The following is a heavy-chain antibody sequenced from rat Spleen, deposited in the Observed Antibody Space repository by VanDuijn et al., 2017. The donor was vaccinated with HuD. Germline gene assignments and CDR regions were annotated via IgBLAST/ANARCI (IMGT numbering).Heavy chain of an antibody. CDR2: INYDGGST. V-gene: IGHV5-20*01. CDR1: GFTFSNYF. CDR3: ARHHYDGYYHGPVLGVMDA. Sequence: EVQLVESGGGLVQPGRSLKVSCAASGFTFSNYFMAWVRQAPTKGLEWVASINYDGGSTYYRDSVKGRFIISRDNAKSTLYLQMDSLRSEDTASYYCARHHYDGYYHGPVLGVMDAWGQGASVTVSS. D-gene: IGHD1-12*03. J-gene: IGHJ4*01.